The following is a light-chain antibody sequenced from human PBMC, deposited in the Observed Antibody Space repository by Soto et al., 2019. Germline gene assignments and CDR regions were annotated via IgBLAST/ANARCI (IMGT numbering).Light chain of an antibody. CDR1: QSVSSNY. CDR3: QQYGNSPLGT. Sequence: ETVLTQSPGTLSLSPGESATLSCRASQSVSSNYLVWYQQKPGQAPRLLIFGASNRATGIPARFSGSGSGSDFTLTISRLEPEDFAVYYCQQYGNSPLGTFGQGTKLEIK. J-gene: IGKJ2*02. CDR2: GAS. V-gene: IGKV3-20*01.